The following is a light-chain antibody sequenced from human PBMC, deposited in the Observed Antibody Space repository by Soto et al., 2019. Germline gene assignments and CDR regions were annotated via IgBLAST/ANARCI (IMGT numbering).Light chain of an antibody. V-gene: IGKV1-6*01. J-gene: IGKJ5*01. Sequence: AIQMTQSPSSLSACVGDRVTITFRASQGIRNDLGWYQQIPGKAPKLLIYSASSLQSGVPSRFRGSGSGTDCTLTISSLQPEDFAPYYCLQDYNYPNTFGQGTRLEIK. CDR1: QGIRND. CDR2: SAS. CDR3: LQDYNYPNT.